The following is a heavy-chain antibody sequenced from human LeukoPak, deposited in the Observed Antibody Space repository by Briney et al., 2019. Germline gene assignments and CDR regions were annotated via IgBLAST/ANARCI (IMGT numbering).Heavy chain of an antibody. V-gene: IGHV1-69*13. D-gene: IGHD6-13*01. Sequence: ASVKVSFKASGGTFSSYAISWVRQAPGQGREWMGGIIPIFGTANYAQKFQGRVTITADESTSTAYMELSSLRSEDTAVYYCSTSSSWYNWFDLWGQGTLVTVSS. CDR2: IIPIFGTA. CDR1: GGTFSSYA. J-gene: IGHJ5*02. CDR3: STSSSWYNWFDL.